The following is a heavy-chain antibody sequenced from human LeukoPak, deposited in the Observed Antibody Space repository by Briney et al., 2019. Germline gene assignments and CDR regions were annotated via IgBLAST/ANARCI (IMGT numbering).Heavy chain of an antibody. J-gene: IGHJ6*02. Sequence: PGGSLRLSCAASGFTVSTNYMSWVRQAPGKGLEWVSVIYTGGSTYYADSVKGRFTISRDNSKNTLYLQMNSLRAEDTAVYYCARAAPGYCSSTGCPRAGMDVWGQGTTVTVSS. CDR1: GFTVSTNY. D-gene: IGHD2-2*01. V-gene: IGHV3-53*01. CDR2: IYTGGST. CDR3: ARAAPGYCSSTGCPRAGMDV.